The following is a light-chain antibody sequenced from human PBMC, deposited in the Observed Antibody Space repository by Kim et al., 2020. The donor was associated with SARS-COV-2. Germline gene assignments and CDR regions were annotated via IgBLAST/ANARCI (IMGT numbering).Light chain of an antibody. CDR2: DVN. Sequence: GHTITISCTGNSSDGGGYNYGSWYQQHPGKAPKLMIYDVNNRPSGVSKRFSGSKSGNTASLTISGLQADDEADYYCSSYTSSSTVVFGGGTQLTVL. CDR1: SSDGGGYNY. J-gene: IGLJ2*01. V-gene: IGLV2-14*03. CDR3: SSYTSSSTVV.